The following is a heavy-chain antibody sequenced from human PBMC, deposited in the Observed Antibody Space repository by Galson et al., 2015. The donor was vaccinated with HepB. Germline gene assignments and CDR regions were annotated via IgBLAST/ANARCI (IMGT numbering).Heavy chain of an antibody. J-gene: IGHJ4*02. CDR1: GYTFARYY. CDR2: INPSGGST. CDR3: ARGGYTYGFDY. Sequence: SVKVSCKASGYTFARYYMHWVRQAPGQGLEWMAIINPSGGSTTYAQKFQGRVTMTGDTSTRTVYMELSSLRSEDTAAYYCARGGYTYGFDYWGQGTLVTVSS. D-gene: IGHD5-18*01. V-gene: IGHV1-46*01.